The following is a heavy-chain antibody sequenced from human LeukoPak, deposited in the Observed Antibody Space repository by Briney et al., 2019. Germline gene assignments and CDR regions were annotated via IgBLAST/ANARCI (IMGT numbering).Heavy chain of an antibody. CDR2: MNQDGSEK. J-gene: IGHJ4*02. Sequence: GGSLRLSCADSGFTFSNYWMSWVRQAPGKGLEWVANMNQDGSEKYYVDSVKGRFTISRDNAKNSLYLQMNSPRAEETAVYYCARESHATFDYWGQGTLVIVSS. V-gene: IGHV3-7*01. D-gene: IGHD1-26*01. CDR3: ARESHATFDY. CDR1: GFTFSNYW.